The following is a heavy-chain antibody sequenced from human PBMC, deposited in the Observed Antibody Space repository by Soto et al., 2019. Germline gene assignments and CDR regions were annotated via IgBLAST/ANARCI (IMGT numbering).Heavy chain of an antibody. D-gene: IGHD2-8*01. J-gene: IGHJ4*02. CDR2: VSYTGGRT. CDR3: AKLYCTTITCAHFDY. V-gene: IGHV3-23*01. CDR1: GFTFSSYG. Sequence: EVQLLESGGGLVQPGGSLRLSCAASGFTFSSYGMSWVRQAPGKGLEWVSAVSYTGGRTYYADSVQGWFTISRDNSKNTLFLQMDSLSAEDTAIYYCAKLYCTTITCAHFDYWGQGALVTVSS.